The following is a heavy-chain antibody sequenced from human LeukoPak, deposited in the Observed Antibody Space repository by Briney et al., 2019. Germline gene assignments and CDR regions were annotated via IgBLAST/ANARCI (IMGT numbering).Heavy chain of an antibody. V-gene: IGHV1-18*01. Sequence: ASVKVSCTASGYTFTSYGISWVRQAPGQGLEWMGWISAYNGNTNYAQKLQGRVTMTTDTSTSTAHMELRSLRSDDTAVYYCAREERFGELHHFDPWGQGTLVTVSS. D-gene: IGHD3-10*01. CDR3: AREERFGELHHFDP. CDR2: ISAYNGNT. J-gene: IGHJ5*02. CDR1: GYTFTSYG.